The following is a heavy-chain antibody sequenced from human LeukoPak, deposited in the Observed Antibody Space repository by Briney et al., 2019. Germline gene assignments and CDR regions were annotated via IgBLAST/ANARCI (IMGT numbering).Heavy chain of an antibody. CDR1: GFSFSSFW. D-gene: IGHD5-18*01. CDR2: INQDGSEK. CDR3: ANFGYSYGYFDY. J-gene: IGHJ4*02. V-gene: IGHV3-7*01. Sequence: GGSLRLSCAASGFSFSSFWMNWVRQAPGRGLEWVANINQDGSEKYYVDSVKGRFTISRDNAKNSLYLQMNSLRAEVTAVYYCANFGYSYGYFDYWGQGTLVTVSS.